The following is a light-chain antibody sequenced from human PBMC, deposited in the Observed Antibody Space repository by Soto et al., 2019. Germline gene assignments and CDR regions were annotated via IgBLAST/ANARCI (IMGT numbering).Light chain of an antibody. J-gene: IGKJ4*01. CDR2: GAS. CDR1: QSVSSSF. V-gene: IGKV3-20*01. Sequence: EIVLTQSPGTLSLSPGERATLSCRASQSVSSSFLAWYQQKPSQAPRLLIYGASSRATGIPDRFSGSGSGTDFTLTISRLEPEDVAVYYCQQYDSSPRTFGGGTKVEIK. CDR3: QQYDSSPRT.